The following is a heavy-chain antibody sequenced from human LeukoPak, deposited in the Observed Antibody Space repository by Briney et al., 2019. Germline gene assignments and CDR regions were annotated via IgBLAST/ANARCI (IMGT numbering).Heavy chain of an antibody. Sequence: GGSLRLSCAAPGFTFSSYAMSWVRQAPGKGLEWVSDISGSGGSTHYADSVKGRFTISSDNSKNTLDLQMNSLRAEDTAVYYCAKGNFDSSGYYSNYFDYWGQGTLVTVSS. CDR3: AKGNFDSSGYYSNYFDY. CDR1: GFTFSSYA. CDR2: ISGSGGST. V-gene: IGHV3-23*01. J-gene: IGHJ4*02. D-gene: IGHD3-22*01.